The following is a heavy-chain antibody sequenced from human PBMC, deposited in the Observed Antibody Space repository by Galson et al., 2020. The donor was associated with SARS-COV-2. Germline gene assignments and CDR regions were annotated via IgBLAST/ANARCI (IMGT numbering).Heavy chain of an antibody. CDR3: ARDPMTTVTEIDY. J-gene: IGHJ4*02. V-gene: IGHV3-33*01. D-gene: IGHD4-17*01. CDR1: GFTFSSYG. Sequence: GGSLRLSCAASGFTFSSYGMHWVRQAPGKGLEWVAVIWYDGSNKYYADSVKGRFTISRDNSKNTLYLQMNSLRAEDTAVYYCARDPMTTVTEIDYWGQGTLVTVSS. CDR2: IWYDGSNK.